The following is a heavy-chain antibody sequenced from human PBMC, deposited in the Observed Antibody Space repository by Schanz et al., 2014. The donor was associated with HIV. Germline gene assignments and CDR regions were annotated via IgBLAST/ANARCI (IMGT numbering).Heavy chain of an antibody. J-gene: IGHJ6*02. CDR3: AKDRNYYESKYRGKGNYYYYYGMDV. D-gene: IGHD3-22*01. CDR2: ISYDGTKK. Sequence: QVQLVESGGGVVQPGRSLRLSCAASGFTFNSYGMHWVRQAPGKGLEWVAVISYDGTKKHYADSVKGRFTISRDNSNNSLSLLIKSLRADDAAVYYCAKDRNYYESKYRGKGNYYYYYGMDVWGQGTTVTVSS. CDR1: GFTFNSYG. V-gene: IGHV3-30-3*02.